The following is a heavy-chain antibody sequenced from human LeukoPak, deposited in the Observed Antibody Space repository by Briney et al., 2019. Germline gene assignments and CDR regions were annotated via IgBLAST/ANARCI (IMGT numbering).Heavy chain of an antibody. V-gene: IGHV3-7*03. J-gene: IGHJ4*02. CDR2: IKKDGREK. Sequence: GGSLRLSCATSVITFSSYWMSWVRQAPGKGLEWVANIKKDGREKYYVDSVKGPFTISRDNAKELLFLQMNSLRAEDTAVYFCVRDNAYGSRSPGVCWGQGALVTVYS. CDR3: VRDNAYGSRSPGVC. D-gene: IGHD3-10*01. CDR1: VITFSSYW.